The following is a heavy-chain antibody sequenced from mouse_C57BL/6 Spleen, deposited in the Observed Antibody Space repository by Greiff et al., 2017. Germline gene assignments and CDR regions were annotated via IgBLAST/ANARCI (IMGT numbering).Heavy chain of an antibody. V-gene: IGHV5-4*01. CDR2: ISDGGSYT. J-gene: IGHJ4*01. Sequence: EVMLVESGGGLVKPGGSLKLSCAASGFTFSSYAMSWVRQTPEKRLEWVATISDGGSYTYYPDNVKGRFTISRDNAKNNLYLQMSHLKSEDTAMYYCAREYYGSSLYYAMDYWGQGTSVTVSS. CDR3: AREYYGSSLYYAMDY. D-gene: IGHD1-1*01. CDR1: GFTFSSYA.